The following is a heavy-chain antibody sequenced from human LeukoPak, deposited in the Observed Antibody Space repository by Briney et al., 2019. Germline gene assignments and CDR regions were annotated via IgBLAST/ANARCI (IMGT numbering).Heavy chain of an antibody. CDR1: GFTFDDYG. CDR2: INWNGGST. CDR3: ARDPRDYYYGMDV. J-gene: IGHJ6*02. V-gene: IGHV3-20*04. Sequence: QAGGSLRLSCAASGFTFDDYGMNWVRQAPGKGLEWVSGINWNGGSTGYANSVKGRFTMSRDNVKNSLYLEMHSLRAEDTAVYYCARDPRDYYYGMDVWGQGTTVTVSS.